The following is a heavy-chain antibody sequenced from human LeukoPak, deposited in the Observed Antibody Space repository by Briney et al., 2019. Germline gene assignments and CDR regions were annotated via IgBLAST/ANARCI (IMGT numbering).Heavy chain of an antibody. CDR1: GFTFSSYA. V-gene: IGHV3-23*01. D-gene: IGHD5-24*01. J-gene: IGHJ2*01. CDR3: AKDSRDGYNYVNWYFDL. CDR2: ISGSGAGI. Sequence: TGGSLRLSCAASGFTFSSYAMSWVRQAPGEGLEWVSAISGSGAGIYYADSVKGRFTISRDNSKNTLYLQMNSLRGEDTAVYYCAKDSRDGYNYVNWYFDLWGRGTLVTVSS.